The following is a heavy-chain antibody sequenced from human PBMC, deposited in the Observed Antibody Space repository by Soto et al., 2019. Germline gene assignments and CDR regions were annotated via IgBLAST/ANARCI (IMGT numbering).Heavy chain of an antibody. J-gene: IGHJ4*02. CDR3: ARGNQYYYDSSGYPWYFDY. CDR2: IYHSGST. CDR1: GGSISSGGYS. V-gene: IGHV4-30-2*01. Sequence: SETLSLTCAVSGGSISSGGYSWSWIRQPPGKGLEWIGYIYHSGSTYYNPSLKSRVTISVDRSKNQFSLKLSSVTAADTAVYYCARGNQYYYDSSGYPWYFDYWGQGTLVTVSS. D-gene: IGHD3-22*01.